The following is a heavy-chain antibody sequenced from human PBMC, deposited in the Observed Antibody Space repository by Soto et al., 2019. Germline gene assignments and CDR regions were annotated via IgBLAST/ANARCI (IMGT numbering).Heavy chain of an antibody. CDR1: GFTFSSHW. D-gene: IGHD2-2*01. Sequence: GGSLRLSCAASGFTFSSHWMSWVRQAPGKGLEWVANIRQDGSEKNYVDSVKGRFTISRDNAKNSLYLQMNSLRAEDTAVYYCAREIVVARGASYFDYWGPGTLVTVSS. CDR3: AREIVVARGASYFDY. V-gene: IGHV3-7*04. CDR2: IRQDGSEK. J-gene: IGHJ4*02.